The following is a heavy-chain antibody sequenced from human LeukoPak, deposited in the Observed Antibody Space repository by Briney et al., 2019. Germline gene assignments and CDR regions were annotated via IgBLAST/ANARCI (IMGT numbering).Heavy chain of an antibody. D-gene: IGHD6-13*01. CDR1: GGSISSYY. V-gene: IGHV4-4*09. J-gene: IGHJ4*02. Sequence: PSETLSLTCAVSGGSISSYYWSWIRQPPGKGLEWIGYIYSSGSTNYNPSLKSRVTISVDSSKNQISLNLTSVTAADTAAYYCARHGGYSTTFDYWGQGTLVAVSS. CDR2: IYSSGST. CDR3: ARHGGYSTTFDY.